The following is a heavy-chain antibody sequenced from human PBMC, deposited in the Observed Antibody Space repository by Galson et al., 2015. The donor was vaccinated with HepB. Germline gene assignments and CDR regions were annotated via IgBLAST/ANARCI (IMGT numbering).Heavy chain of an antibody. CDR3: ARDWGIAVSGTWWFDP. CDR2: ISYSSDNI. V-gene: IGHV3-21*06. D-gene: IGHD6-19*01. Sequence: SLRLSCAASKFTFRNYNMNWVRQTPGKGMEWVASISYSSDNINYADSVKGRFTISRDNAKNSLYLQMNSLRAEDTAVYYCARDWGIAVSGTWWFDPWGQGTLVTVSS. J-gene: IGHJ5*02. CDR1: KFTFRNYN.